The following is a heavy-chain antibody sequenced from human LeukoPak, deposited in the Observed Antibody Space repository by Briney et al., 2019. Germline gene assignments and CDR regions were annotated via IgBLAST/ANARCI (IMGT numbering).Heavy chain of an antibody. J-gene: IGHJ6*02. V-gene: IGHV4-4*07. CDR2: IYTSGST. CDR1: GGSISSYY. CDR3: ARGLSDYDILTGFYYYYGMDV. D-gene: IGHD3-9*01. Sequence: SETLSLTCTVSGGSISSYYWSWIRQPAGKGLEWIGRIYTSGSTNYNPSLKSRVTMSVDTSKNQFSLKLSSVTAADTAVYYCARGLSDYDILTGFYYYYGMDVWGQGTTVTVPS.